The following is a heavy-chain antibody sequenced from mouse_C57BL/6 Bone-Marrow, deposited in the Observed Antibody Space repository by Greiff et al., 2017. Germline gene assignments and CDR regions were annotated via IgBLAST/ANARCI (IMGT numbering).Heavy chain of an antibody. CDR1: GYTFTSYW. J-gene: IGHJ2*01. Sequence: QVQLQQPGPELVKPGASVKLSCKASGYTFTSYWMHWVKQRPGQGLEWIGNINPSNGGTNYNEKFKSKATLTVDKSSSTAYRQLSSLTSEDSAVYYCARSFSIYYYGSSGDFDYWGQGTTLTVSS. V-gene: IGHV1-53*01. CDR3: ARSFSIYYYGSSGDFDY. CDR2: INPSNGGT. D-gene: IGHD1-1*01.